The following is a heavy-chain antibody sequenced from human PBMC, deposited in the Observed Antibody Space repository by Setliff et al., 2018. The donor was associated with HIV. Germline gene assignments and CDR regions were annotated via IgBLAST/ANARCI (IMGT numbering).Heavy chain of an antibody. J-gene: IGHJ6*03. Sequence: PGGSLRLSCAAPGFTFSIHAMSWVRQAPGKGLEWVSAISGSGGNTYYADSVKGRFTVSRDNSKNMLYLQMNSLRAEDTAVYYCAKGSGKITIYYYYMDVWGKGTTVTVSS. V-gene: IGHV3-23*01. CDR1: GFTFSIHA. CDR2: ISGSGGNT. D-gene: IGHD3-3*01. CDR3: AKGSGKITIYYYYMDV.